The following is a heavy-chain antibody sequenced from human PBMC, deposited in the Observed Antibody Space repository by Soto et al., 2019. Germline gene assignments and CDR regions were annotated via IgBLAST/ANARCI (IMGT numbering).Heavy chain of an antibody. CDR1: GFTFSSYG. D-gene: IGHD3-10*01. J-gene: IGHJ4*02. CDR3: AKARGWVQWFGD. Sequence: QVQLVESGGGVVQPGRSLRLSCAASGFTFSSYGMHWVRQAPGKGREWVAVISYDGSNKYYAYSVKGRFTISRDNTKNTLYLQMNSLRAEDTAVYYCAKARGWVQWFGDWGQGTLVTVSS. CDR2: ISYDGSNK. V-gene: IGHV3-30*18.